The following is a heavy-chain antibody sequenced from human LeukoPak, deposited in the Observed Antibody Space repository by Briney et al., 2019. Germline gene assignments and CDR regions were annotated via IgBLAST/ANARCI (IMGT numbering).Heavy chain of an antibody. CDR1: GYTFTSYG. D-gene: IGHD2-2*01. V-gene: IGHV1-18*01. Sequence: ASVKVSCKASGYTFTSYGISWVRQAPGQGLEWMGWISAYNGNTNYAQKLQGRVTMTTDTSTSTAYMELRSLRSDDTAVYYCASVTEDIVLVPAALPDYWGQGTLVTVSS. J-gene: IGHJ4*02. CDR3: ASVTEDIVLVPAALPDY. CDR2: ISAYNGNT.